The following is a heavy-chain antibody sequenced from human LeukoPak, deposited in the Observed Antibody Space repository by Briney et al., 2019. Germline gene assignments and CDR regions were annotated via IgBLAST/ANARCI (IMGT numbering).Heavy chain of an antibody. CDR1: GGSISNSF. Sequence: SETLSLTCTVSGGSISNSFWSWIQQPPGKVLGWIAYIYYTGNTKYNPSLKSRVNISVDTSKNQFSLRLNSVTAADAAVYYCARDSGSSPTSDYWGQGTLVTVSS. CDR2: IYYTGNT. V-gene: IGHV4-59*01. D-gene: IGHD1-26*01. CDR3: ARDSGSSPTSDY. J-gene: IGHJ4*02.